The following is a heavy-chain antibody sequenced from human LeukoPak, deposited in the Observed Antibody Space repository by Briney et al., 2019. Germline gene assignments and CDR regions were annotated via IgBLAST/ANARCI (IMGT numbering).Heavy chain of an antibody. D-gene: IGHD3-10*01. CDR2: MHQSGTT. Sequence: SETLSLTCAVSGGSISSSNWWSWVRQPPGKGPEWIGEMHQSGTTNYNPSLKSRVTMSVDKSKNQFTLKLSSVTAADTAVYFCASADYYRIDFWGQGTLVTVSS. J-gene: IGHJ4*02. CDR3: ASADYYRIDF. CDR1: GGSISSSNW. V-gene: IGHV4-4*02.